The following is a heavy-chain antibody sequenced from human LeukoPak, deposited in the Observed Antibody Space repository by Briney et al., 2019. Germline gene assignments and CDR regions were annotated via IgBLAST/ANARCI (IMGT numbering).Heavy chain of an antibody. CDR1: GGSISSYY. V-gene: IGHV4-4*07. CDR2: ICTSGST. CDR3: ATEMTTVNWFDP. D-gene: IGHD4-17*01. Sequence: SETLSLTCTVSGGSISSYYWSWIRQPAGKGLEWIGRICTSGSTNYNPSLKSRVTMSVDTSKNQFSLKLSSVTAADTAVYYCATEMTTVNWFDPWGQGTLVTVSS. J-gene: IGHJ5*02.